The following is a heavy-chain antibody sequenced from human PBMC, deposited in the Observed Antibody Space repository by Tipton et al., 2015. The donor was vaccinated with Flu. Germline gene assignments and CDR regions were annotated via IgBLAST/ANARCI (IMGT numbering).Heavy chain of an antibody. Sequence: SLRLSCTASGFNFSTYAMSWVRQVPGKGLEWVSAISGSGGRTYYADFVKGRFAISRDNSKNTLYLQMNSLRAEETAVYYCAKKAAREVRGVNLDSWGQGTLVTVSS. V-gene: IGHV3-23*01. CDR1: GFNFSTYA. J-gene: IGHJ4*02. CDR2: ISGSGGRT. D-gene: IGHD3-10*01. CDR3: AKKAAREVRGVNLDS.